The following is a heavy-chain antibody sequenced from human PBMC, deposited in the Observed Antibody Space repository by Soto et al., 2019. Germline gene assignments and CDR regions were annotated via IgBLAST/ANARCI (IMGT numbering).Heavy chain of an antibody. Sequence: EVQLVESGGGLVQPGGSLRLSCAASGFSFSTYWMHWVRQGPGKGLVWVSRIDHDGRSTSYADSVKGRFTISRDNAKNTLSLQMNSLTFEDTGVYYCVRKAGASYMPAEDFQHWGQGTLVTVSS. CDR3: VRKAGASYMPAEDFQH. CDR1: GFSFSTYW. CDR2: IDHDGRST. D-gene: IGHD2-2*01. V-gene: IGHV3-74*01. J-gene: IGHJ1*01.